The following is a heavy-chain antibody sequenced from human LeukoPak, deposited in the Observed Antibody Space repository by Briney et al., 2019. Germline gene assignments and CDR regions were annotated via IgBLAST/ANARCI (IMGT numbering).Heavy chain of an antibody. V-gene: IGHV4-59*01. J-gene: IGHJ4*02. CDR3: ASNTGTVFDY. Sequence: SETLSLTCTVSGGSIYAYYWNWVRQPPGKGLEWIGYVYYSGSTEYNPSLRSRVTISLERSKHQFSLKLTSVTAADTAVYYCASNTGTVFDYWGQGALVTVSS. D-gene: IGHD7-27*01. CDR1: GGSIYAYY. CDR2: VYYSGST.